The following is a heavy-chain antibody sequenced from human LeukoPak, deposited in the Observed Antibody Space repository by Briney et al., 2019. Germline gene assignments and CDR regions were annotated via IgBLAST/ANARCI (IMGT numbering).Heavy chain of an antibody. V-gene: IGHV3-7*01. CDR1: GFMFSTHW. Sequence: PGGSLRLSCAASGFMFSTHWMSGVRQAPGKGLEGVANINQDGRETYYVHSVRGRFTISRDNAQNSLYLRMNSLRAEDTAVYYCARDGVDAGIYFDYWGQGALVTVSS. D-gene: IGHD6-13*01. CDR2: INQDGRET. CDR3: ARDGVDAGIYFDY. J-gene: IGHJ4*02.